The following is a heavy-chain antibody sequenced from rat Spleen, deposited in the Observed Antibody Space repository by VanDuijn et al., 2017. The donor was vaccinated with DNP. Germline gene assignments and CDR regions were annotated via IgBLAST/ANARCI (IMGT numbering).Heavy chain of an antibody. CDR3: VRPHHYAGSYPRY. J-gene: IGHJ2*01. V-gene: IGHV5-22*01. D-gene: IGHD1-12*02. CDR1: GFTFSDYY. CDR2: IRFDGATT. Sequence: EVQLVESGGGLVQPGGSLKLSCAASGFTFSDYYMAWVRQAPTKGLEWVAYIRFDGATTYSGDSVKGRFTIARDNAKSTLYLQMNSLRSEDMATYFCVRPHHYAGSYPRYWGQGVMVTVSS.